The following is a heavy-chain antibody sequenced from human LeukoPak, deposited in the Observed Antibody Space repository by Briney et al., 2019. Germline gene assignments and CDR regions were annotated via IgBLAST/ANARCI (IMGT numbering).Heavy chain of an antibody. CDR1: GGSISTYY. V-gene: IGHV4-4*08. Sequence: SETLSLTCTVSGGSISTYYWTWIRQPPGKGLEWIRYIHNSVTNSKPSLKSRVTISVDTSKNQSSLKLSSVTAADTAVYYCARDHGSQESGAWYVFDYWGRGTLVTVSS. J-gene: IGHJ4*02. CDR3: ARDHGSQESGAWYVFDY. CDR2: IHNSVT. D-gene: IGHD6-19*01.